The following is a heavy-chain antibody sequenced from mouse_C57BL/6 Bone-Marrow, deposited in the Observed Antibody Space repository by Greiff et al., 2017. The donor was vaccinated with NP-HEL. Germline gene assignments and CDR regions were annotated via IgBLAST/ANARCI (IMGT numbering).Heavy chain of an antibody. CDR2: IYPRSGNT. J-gene: IGHJ3*01. V-gene: IGHV1-81*01. Sequence: VKLMESGAELARPGASVKLSCKASGYTFTSYGISWVKQRTGKGLEWIGEIYPRSGNTYYNEKFKGKATLTADKSSSTAYMELRSLTSEDSAVYFCARENFRAWFAYWGQGTLVTVSA. CDR3: ARENFRAWFAY. CDR1: GYTFTSYG.